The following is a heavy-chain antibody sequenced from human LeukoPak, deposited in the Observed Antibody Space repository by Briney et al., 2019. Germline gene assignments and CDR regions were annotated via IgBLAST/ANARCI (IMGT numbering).Heavy chain of an antibody. D-gene: IGHD5-12*01. CDR1: GGTFSSYA. CDR3: ARSPPSGYDNWFDP. V-gene: IGHV1-69*05. J-gene: IGHJ5*02. CDR2: IIPIFGTA. Sequence: SVKVSCKASGGTFSSYAISWVRQAPGQGLEWMGRIIPIFGTANYAQKFQGRVTITTDESASTAYMELSSPRSEDTAVYYCARSPPSGYDNWFDPWGQGTLVTVSS.